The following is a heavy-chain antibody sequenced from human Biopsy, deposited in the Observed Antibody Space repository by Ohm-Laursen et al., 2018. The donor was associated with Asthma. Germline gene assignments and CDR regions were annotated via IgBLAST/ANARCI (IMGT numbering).Heavy chain of an antibody. CDR3: ARKAGSCISRTCYSLDF. V-gene: IGHV1-69*01. J-gene: IGHJ4*02. CDR1: GGTFNTYV. Sequence: GSSVKVSCKSLGGTFNTYVIGWVRQAPGQGLEWMGGINSVFGTTTYPQKFQDRVTITADDSTSTVYMEPSSLRSEDTAVYYCARKAGSCISRTCYSLDFWGQGTLVTVSS. CDR2: INSVFGTT. D-gene: IGHD2-2*01.